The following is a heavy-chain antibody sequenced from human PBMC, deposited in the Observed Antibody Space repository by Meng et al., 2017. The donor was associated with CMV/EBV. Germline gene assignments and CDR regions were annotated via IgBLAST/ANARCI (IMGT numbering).Heavy chain of an antibody. D-gene: IGHD3-10*01. CDR3: AKGGSGSGSYLHYYYYGMDV. CDR2: ISWNSGSI. V-gene: IGHV3-9*01. CDR1: GFTFDDYA. Sequence: SLKISCAASGFTFDDYAMYWVRQAPGKGLEWVSGISWNSGSIGYADSVKGRFTISRDNAKNSLYLQMNSLRAEDTALYYCAKGGSGSGSYLHYYYYGMDVWGQGTTVTVSS. J-gene: IGHJ6*02.